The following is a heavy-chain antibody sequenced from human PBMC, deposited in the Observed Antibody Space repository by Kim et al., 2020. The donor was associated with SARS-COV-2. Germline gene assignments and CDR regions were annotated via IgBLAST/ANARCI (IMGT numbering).Heavy chain of an antibody. D-gene: IGHD3-10*01. V-gene: IGHV4-31*03. J-gene: IGHJ4*02. CDR2: IYYSGST. CDR1: GGSISSGGFY. Sequence: SETLSLTCTVSGGSISSGGFYWSWIRQHPGKGLEWIGYIYYSGSTYYNPSLKSRVTISVDTSKNQFSLKLSSVTAADTAVYYCASEVDYYGSGSYYKTFDYWGQGTLVTVSS. CDR3: ASEVDYYGSGSYYKTFDY.